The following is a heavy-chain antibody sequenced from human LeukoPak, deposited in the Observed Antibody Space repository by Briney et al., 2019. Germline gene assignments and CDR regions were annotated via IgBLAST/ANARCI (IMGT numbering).Heavy chain of an antibody. V-gene: IGHV3-23*01. CDR3: AKDRTGIVGATAFDY. Sequence: GGSLRLSCAASGFTFSSYAMSWVRQAPGKGLEWVSALSGGGGNTNYADSEKGRFTISRDNSKHTLYLQMNSLRAEDTAVYYCAKDRTGIVGATAFDYWGQGTLVTVSS. CDR1: GFTFSSYA. D-gene: IGHD1-26*01. J-gene: IGHJ4*02. CDR2: LSGGGGNT.